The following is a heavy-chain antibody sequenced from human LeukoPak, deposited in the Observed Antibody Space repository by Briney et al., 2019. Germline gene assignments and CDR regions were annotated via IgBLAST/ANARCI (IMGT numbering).Heavy chain of an antibody. V-gene: IGHV3-7*03. J-gene: IGHJ3*02. CDR1: EFTLSNYW. CDR2: IKGDGSKE. CDR3: ATDPPWASDSFAI. D-gene: IGHD3-22*01. Sequence: GGSLRLSCIVSEFTLSNYWMTWVRQAPGKGLEWVANIKGDGSKEYYVDSVKGRFTISRDDAKNSVYLQMNSLSPEDTAVYYCATDPPWASDSFAIWGQGTMVTVS.